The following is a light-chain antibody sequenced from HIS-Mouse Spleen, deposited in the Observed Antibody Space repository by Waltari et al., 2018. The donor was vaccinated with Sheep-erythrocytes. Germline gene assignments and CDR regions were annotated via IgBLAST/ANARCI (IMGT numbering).Light chain of an antibody. CDR3: SSYTSSSTWV. Sequence: QPASVSGSPGQSITISCTGTSSDVGGYNYVSWYQQHPGKAPKLMIYEVSNRPSGVSNRFSGSTSGNTASLTISGLQAEDEADYYCSSYTSSSTWVFGGGTKLTVL. V-gene: IGLV2-14*01. CDR2: EVS. J-gene: IGLJ3*02. CDR1: SSDVGGYNY.